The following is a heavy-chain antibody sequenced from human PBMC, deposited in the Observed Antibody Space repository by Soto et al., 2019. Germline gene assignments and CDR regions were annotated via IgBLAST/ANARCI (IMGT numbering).Heavy chain of an antibody. Sequence: SVKVSCKASGGTFSSYAISWVRQAPGQGLEWMGGIIPIFGTANYAQKFQGRVTITADKSTSTAYMELSSLRSEDTAVYYCARDPYYYDSSGYAVYGMDVWGQGTTVTVSS. V-gene: IGHV1-69*06. CDR3: ARDPYYYDSSGYAVYGMDV. CDR1: GGTFSSYA. CDR2: IIPIFGTA. J-gene: IGHJ6*02. D-gene: IGHD3-22*01.